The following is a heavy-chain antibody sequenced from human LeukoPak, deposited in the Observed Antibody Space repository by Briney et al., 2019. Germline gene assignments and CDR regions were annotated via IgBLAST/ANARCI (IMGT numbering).Heavy chain of an antibody. CDR2: ISANSGNT. CDR3: ARDVNDTSDY. J-gene: IGHJ4*02. V-gene: IGHV1-18*01. Sequence: ASVKVSCKSSGYSFTRNGISWVRQPPGQGLEWMAWISANSGNTNYAQNFQHRVTLTTDTSTSTAYMELRSLRSDDTAVYYCARDVNDTSDYWGEGTLVTVSS. CDR1: GYSFTRNG. D-gene: IGHD3-9*01.